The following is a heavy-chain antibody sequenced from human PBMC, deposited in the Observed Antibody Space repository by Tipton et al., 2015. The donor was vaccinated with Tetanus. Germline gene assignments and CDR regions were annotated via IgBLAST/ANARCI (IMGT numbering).Heavy chain of an antibody. V-gene: IGHV4-30-2*01. CDR1: GGSINSPDYS. CDR2: IYQSGST. D-gene: IGHD6-6*01. J-gene: IGHJ5*02. CDR3: ARDRGQQFVSDWFDP. Sequence: TLSLTCTVSGGSINSPDYSWGWIRQPPGKGLEWIGYIYQSGSTSYNPSLATRVTITADKSKYQFSLNLRSVTAADTAVYYGARDRGQQFVSDWFDPWGQGTLVTVSS.